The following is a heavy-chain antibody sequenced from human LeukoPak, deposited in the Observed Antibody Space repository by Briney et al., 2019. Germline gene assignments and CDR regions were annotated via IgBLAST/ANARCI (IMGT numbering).Heavy chain of an antibody. J-gene: IGHJ5*02. CDR2: MNPNSGNT. D-gene: IGHD1-1*01. Sequence: GASVKVSCKASGYTFTSYDINWVRQATGQGLEWMGWMNPNSGNTGYAQKFQGRVTITRNTPISTAYMELRSLRSEDTDVYYCATGGYNWNDENWFDPWGQGNLVTVSS. V-gene: IGHV1-8*03. CDR3: ATGGYNWNDENWFDP. CDR1: GYTFTSYD.